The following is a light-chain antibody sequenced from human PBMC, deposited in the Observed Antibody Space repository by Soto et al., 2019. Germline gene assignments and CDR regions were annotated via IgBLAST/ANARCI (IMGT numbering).Light chain of an antibody. V-gene: IGKV3-15*01. CDR2: GPS. CDR3: QQYHNWPMT. CDR1: QSVNSN. Sequence: EIVMTQSPATLSVSPGERATVSCRTSQSVNSNLAWYQQKPGQVPRLLIYGPSTRAIGIPDRFSGSGSGTEFTLTISSLQSEDFAVYYCQQYHNWPMTFGQGTRVEIK. J-gene: IGKJ5*01.